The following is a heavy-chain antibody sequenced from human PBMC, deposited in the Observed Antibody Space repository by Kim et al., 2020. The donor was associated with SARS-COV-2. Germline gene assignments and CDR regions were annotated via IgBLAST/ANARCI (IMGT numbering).Heavy chain of an antibody. CDR3: AAVVPYYDSSGYPY. Sequence: SVKVSCKASGFTFTSSAVQWVRQARGQRLEWIGWIVVGSGNTNYAQKFQERVAITRDMSTSTAYMELCSLRSEDTAVYYCAAVVPYYDSSGYPYWGQGTLVTVSS. J-gene: IGHJ4*02. V-gene: IGHV1-58*01. CDR1: GFTFTSSA. CDR2: IVVGSGNT. D-gene: IGHD3-22*01.